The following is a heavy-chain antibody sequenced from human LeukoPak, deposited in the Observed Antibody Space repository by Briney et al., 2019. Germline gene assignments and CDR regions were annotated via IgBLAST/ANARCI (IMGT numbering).Heavy chain of an antibody. CDR1: GYTFTSYD. J-gene: IGHJ4*02. D-gene: IGHD6-6*01. V-gene: IGHV1-46*01. CDR3: ARDLSSYYFDY. CDR2: INPSGGST. Sequence: ASVKVSCKASGYTFTSYDINWVRQATGQGLEWMGIINPSGGSTSYAQKFQGRVTMTRDMSTSTVYMELSSLRSEDTAVYYCARDLSSYYFDYWGQGTLVTVSS.